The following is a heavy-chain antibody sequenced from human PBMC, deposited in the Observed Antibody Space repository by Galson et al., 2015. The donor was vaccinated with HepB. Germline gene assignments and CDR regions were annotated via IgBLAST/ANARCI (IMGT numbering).Heavy chain of an antibody. CDR2: ISYDGSNK. CDR1: GFTFSNYA. CDR3: ARDGLGGDRAGLRMCDAFDI. Sequence: SLRLSCAASGFTFSNYAMHWARQAPGKGLEWVAVISYDGSNKYYADSVKGRFTISRDNSKNTLYLQMNSLRAEDTAVYYCARDGLGGDRAGLRMCDAFDIWGQGTMVTVSS. J-gene: IGHJ3*02. V-gene: IGHV3-30*04. D-gene: IGHD3-16*01.